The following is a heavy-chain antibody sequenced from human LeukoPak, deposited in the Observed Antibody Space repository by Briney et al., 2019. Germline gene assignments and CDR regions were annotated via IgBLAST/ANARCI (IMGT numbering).Heavy chain of an antibody. CDR2: LYSGGMT. CDR1: GFTVNNYY. D-gene: IGHD1-26*01. V-gene: IGHV3-53*01. CDR3: ARMFGGNYYGYYFDY. J-gene: IGHJ4*02. Sequence: PGGSLRLSCAASGFTVNNYYMTWVRQAPGKGLECVSTLYSGGMTYYADSVKGRSSISTDNSKNTVNLQMNSLRAEDTAIYYCARMFGGNYYGYYFDYWGQGSMLTVSS.